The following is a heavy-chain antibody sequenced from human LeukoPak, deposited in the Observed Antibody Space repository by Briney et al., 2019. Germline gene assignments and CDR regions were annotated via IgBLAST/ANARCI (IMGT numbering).Heavy chain of an antibody. CDR1: GGSISSYY. V-gene: IGHV4-59*01. D-gene: IGHD4-17*01. CDR3: ARASDGDYSNYFDY. J-gene: IGHJ4*02. CDR2: IYYSGST. Sequence: SGTLSLTCTVSGGSISSYYWSWIRQPPGKGLEWIGYIYYSGSTNYNPSLKSRVTISVDTSKNQFSLKLSSVTAADTAVYYCARASDGDYSNYFDYWGQGTLVTVSS.